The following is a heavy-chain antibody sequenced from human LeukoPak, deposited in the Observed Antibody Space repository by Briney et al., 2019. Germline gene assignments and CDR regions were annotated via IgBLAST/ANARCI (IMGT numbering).Heavy chain of an antibody. CDR3: ARLGRIAAAGTGNSYYFDY. CDR2: IYPGDSDT. CDR1: GHSFITYK. Sequence: GESLKISCKGSGHSFITYKIGWVRQMPGKGLEWMGIIYPGDSDTRYSPSFQGQVTISVDKSISTAYLRWSSLKASDSGMYYCARLGRIAAAGTGNSYYFDYWGQGTLVTVSS. V-gene: IGHV5-51*01. D-gene: IGHD6-13*01. J-gene: IGHJ4*02.